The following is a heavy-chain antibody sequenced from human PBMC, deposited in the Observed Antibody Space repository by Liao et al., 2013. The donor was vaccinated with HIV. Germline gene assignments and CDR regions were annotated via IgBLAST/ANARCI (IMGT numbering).Heavy chain of an antibody. Sequence: QVQLQESGPGLVRPSETLSLTCIVSGDSLSDYYWSWIRQPPGKGLEWIGNIYSSGGTNYNPSIKSRVTMSIDTSKNHFSLKLTSVTAADTAVYFCARAATGIYFYYLDVWGKGLRSPSR. D-gene: IGHD3-9*01. CDR2: IYSSGGT. CDR3: ARAATGIYFYYLDV. CDR1: GDSLSDYY. J-gene: IGHJ6*03. V-gene: IGHV4-59*01.